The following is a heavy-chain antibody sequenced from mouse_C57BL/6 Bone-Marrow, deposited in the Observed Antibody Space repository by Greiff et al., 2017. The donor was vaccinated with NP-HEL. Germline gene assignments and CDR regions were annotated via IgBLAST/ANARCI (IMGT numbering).Heavy chain of an antibody. Sequence: EVQLVESGGGLVQPGGSLSLSCAASGFTFTDYYMSWVRQPPGKALEWLGFIRNKANGYTTEYSASVKGRFTISRDNSQSILYLQMNALRAEDSATYYCARYFHDYFDYWGQGTTLTVSS. CDR2: IRNKANGYTT. CDR3: ARYFHDYFDY. V-gene: IGHV7-3*01. J-gene: IGHJ2*01. CDR1: GFTFTDYY.